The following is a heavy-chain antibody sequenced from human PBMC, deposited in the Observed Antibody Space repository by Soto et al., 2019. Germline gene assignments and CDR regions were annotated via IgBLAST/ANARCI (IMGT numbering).Heavy chain of an antibody. D-gene: IGHD2-21*02. CDR1: GGTFSSYA. J-gene: IGHJ4*02. CDR2: IIPIFGTA. V-gene: IGHV1-69*13. CDR3: ARADVVVTAPRPRFDY. Sequence: SVKVSCKASGGTFSSYAISWVRQAPGQGLEWMGGIIPIFGTANYAQKFQGRVTITADESTSTAYMELSSLRSEDTAVYYCARADVVVTAPRPRFDYWGQGTLVTVSS.